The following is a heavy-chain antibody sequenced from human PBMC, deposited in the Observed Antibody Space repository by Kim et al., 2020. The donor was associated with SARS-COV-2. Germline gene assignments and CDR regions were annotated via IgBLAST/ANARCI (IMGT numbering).Heavy chain of an antibody. Sequence: SETLSLTCTVSGGSISSSPYYYWTWIRQHPGKGLEWIGYISKSGSTYYNPALKSRITISKDTSKNQFSLNLSSVTAADTAVYFCARGGGSSWPTFFDYWGQGTLVTVSS. J-gene: IGHJ4*02. CDR1: GGSISSSPYY. V-gene: IGHV4-31*03. CDR3: ARGGGSSWPTFFDY. D-gene: IGHD6-13*01. CDR2: ISKSGST.